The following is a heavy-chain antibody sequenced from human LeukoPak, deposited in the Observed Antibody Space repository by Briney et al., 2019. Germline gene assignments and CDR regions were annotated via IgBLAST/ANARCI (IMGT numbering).Heavy chain of an antibody. CDR1: GFTVSSNY. D-gene: IGHD2-2*01. J-gene: IGHJ4*02. CDR3: AKTVLGYQLPYFDY. Sequence: PGGSLRLSCAASGFTVSSNYISGVRQAPGKGLEWVSLIYTSGSTYYAVSGKGRFTISRDNSKNTLYPQMNSLRAEDTAVYYCAKTVLGYQLPYFDYWGQGTLVTVSS. V-gene: IGHV3-66*03. CDR2: IYTSGST.